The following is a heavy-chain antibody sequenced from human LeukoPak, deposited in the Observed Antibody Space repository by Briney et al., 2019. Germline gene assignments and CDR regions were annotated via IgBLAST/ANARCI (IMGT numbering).Heavy chain of an antibody. D-gene: IGHD3/OR15-3a*01. CDR3: AKDLYGSMTGGLVTLGY. Sequence: GGSLRLSCAASGFTFDDYAMHWVRQAPGKGLEWVSGISWNSNNIDYADSVKGRFTISRDNAKNSLYLQMNSLRAEDTALYYCAKDLYGSMTGGLVTLGYWGQGTLVTVSS. CDR1: GFTFDDYA. J-gene: IGHJ4*02. CDR2: ISWNSNNI. V-gene: IGHV3-9*01.